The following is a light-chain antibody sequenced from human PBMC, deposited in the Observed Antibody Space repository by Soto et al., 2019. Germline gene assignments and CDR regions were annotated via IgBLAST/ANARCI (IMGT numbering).Light chain of an antibody. V-gene: IGKV1-17*01. CDR1: QDIRND. Sequence: PSSLSASVGDTVTITCRASQDIRNDLGWFQQKPGKAPKRLIYAASSLQSGVPSRFSGSGSGTDFTLTISRLEPEDFAVYYCQQYGSSPRTFGQGTKVDIK. J-gene: IGKJ1*01. CDR3: QQYGSSPRT. CDR2: AAS.